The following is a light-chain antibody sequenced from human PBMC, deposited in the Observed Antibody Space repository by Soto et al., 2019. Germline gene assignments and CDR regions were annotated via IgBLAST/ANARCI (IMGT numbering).Light chain of an antibody. CDR3: TSYTSSNTYV. J-gene: IGLJ1*01. CDR1: SSDVGRYNY. V-gene: IGLV2-14*01. CDR2: GIS. Sequence: QSVLTQPASVSGSPGQSITISCTGTSSDVGRYNYVSWYQQYPGKAPKLMIYGISNRPSGVSIRFSGSKSGNTASLTISGLQAEDEADYYCTSYTSSNTYVFGGGTKVTVL.